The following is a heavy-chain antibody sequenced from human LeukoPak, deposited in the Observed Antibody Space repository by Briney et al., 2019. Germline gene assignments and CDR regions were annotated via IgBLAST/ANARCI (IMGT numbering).Heavy chain of an antibody. CDR1: GFTFSSYD. Sequence: TGGSLRLSCAASGFTFSSYDMHWVRQATAKDLEWVSAIGTAGDTYYPGSVKGRFTISRENAKNSLYLQMHSLRAGDTAVYYCARERHYYDSSGRWDYFDYWGQGTLVTVSS. CDR3: ARERHYYDSSGRWDYFDY. J-gene: IGHJ4*02. V-gene: IGHV3-13*01. CDR2: IGTAGDT. D-gene: IGHD3-22*01.